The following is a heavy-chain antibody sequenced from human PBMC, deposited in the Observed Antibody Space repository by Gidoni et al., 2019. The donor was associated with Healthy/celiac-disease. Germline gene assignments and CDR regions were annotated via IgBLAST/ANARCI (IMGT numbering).Heavy chain of an antibody. Sequence: GVVQPGRSLRLSCAASGFTFSSYAMHWVRQAPGKGLEWVAVISYDGSNKYYADSVKGRFTISRDTSKNTLYLQMNSLRAEDTAVYYCARDRGSGSWYNWFDPWGQGTLVTVSS. J-gene: IGHJ5*02. V-gene: IGHV3-30*04. CDR3: ARDRGSGSWYNWFDP. CDR1: GFTFSSYA. CDR2: ISYDGSNK. D-gene: IGHD1-26*01.